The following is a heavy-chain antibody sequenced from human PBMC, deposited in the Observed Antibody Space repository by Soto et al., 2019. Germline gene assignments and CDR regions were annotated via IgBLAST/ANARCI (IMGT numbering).Heavy chain of an antibody. V-gene: IGHV1-18*04. CDR1: GYIFTGYG. J-gene: IGHJ6*02. CDR3: ARGGSGYHTGRGFAGAMDV. D-gene: IGHD3-3*01. CDR2: ISPYNGHT. Sequence: QVQLVQSGAEVKKPGASVKVSCKASGYIFTGYGISWVRQAPGQGLEWIGWISPYNGHTEYAQSLQGRLTVTADKSTTTANMELGSLRADDTAVYYCARGGSGYHTGRGFAGAMDVWGQGTTVTVSS.